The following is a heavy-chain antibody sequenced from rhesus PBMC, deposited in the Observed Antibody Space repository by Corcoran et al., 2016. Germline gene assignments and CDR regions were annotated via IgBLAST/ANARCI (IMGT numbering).Heavy chain of an antibody. D-gene: IGHD3-9*01. CDR3: ARNYEDDYGYFPFDY. Sequence: QVQLQESGPGLVKPSETLSLTCAVSGGSISSSNWCRWIRQPPGKGLEWIVYISGSIRSTYYKPSCKRRVNLSTETAKNQFSLKLSSVTAADTAVYYCARNYEDDYGYFPFDYWGQGVLVTVSS. J-gene: IGHJ4*01. V-gene: IGHV4-65*01. CDR1: GGSISSSNW. CDR2: ISGSIRST.